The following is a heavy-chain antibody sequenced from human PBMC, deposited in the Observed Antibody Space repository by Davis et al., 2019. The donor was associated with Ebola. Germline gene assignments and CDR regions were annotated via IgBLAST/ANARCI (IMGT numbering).Heavy chain of an antibody. D-gene: IGHD1-26*01. CDR2: MNPNSGNT. Sequence: AASVKVSCKASGYTFTSYDINWVRQATGQGLEWMGWMNPNSGNTGYAQKFQGRVTMTRNTSISTAYMELSSLRSEDTAVYYCARSSGRYYYYGMDVWGQGTTVTVSS. J-gene: IGHJ6*02. V-gene: IGHV1-8*01. CDR1: GYTFTSYD. CDR3: ARSSGRYYYYGMDV.